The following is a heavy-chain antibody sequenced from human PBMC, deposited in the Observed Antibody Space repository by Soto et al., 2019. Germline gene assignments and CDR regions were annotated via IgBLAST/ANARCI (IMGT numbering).Heavy chain of an antibody. CDR1: GFTFSSYG. CDR2: ISYDGSNK. Sequence: GGSLRLSCAASGFTFSSYGMHWVRQAPGKGLEWVAVISYDGSNKYYADSVKGRFTISRDNSKNTLYLQMNSLRAEDTAVYYCAKTGAGEYYDSSGADYWGQGTLVTVSS. D-gene: IGHD3-22*01. V-gene: IGHV3-30*18. CDR3: AKTGAGEYYDSSGADY. J-gene: IGHJ4*02.